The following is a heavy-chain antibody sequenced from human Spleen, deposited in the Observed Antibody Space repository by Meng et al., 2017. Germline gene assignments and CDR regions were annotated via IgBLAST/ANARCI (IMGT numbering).Heavy chain of an antibody. Sequence: EGRWGGLGGGLVEPWGSLRLSCATSGFTFSNAWMSWVRQTPGKGLEWLGRIKSKTDGETTDYAAPVKGRFSISRDDAKNTLYLQMNSLKTEDTAVYYCQWLSTHPPDCWGQGTLVTVSS. V-gene: IGHV3-15*01. J-gene: IGHJ4*02. D-gene: IGHD3-22*01. CDR2: IKSKTDGETT. CDR3: QWLSTHPPDC. CDR1: GFTFSNAW.